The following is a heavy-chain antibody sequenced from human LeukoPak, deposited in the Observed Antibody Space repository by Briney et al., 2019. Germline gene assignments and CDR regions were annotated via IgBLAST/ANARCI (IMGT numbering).Heavy chain of an antibody. CDR1: GGSITAGDHH. CDR3: ARLNPGYVTAPHDS. J-gene: IGHJ5*01. D-gene: IGHD3-16*01. V-gene: IGHV4-39*01. Sequence: PSESLSLTCTVSGGSITAGDHHWGWIRQPPGKGLEWIGSVYYSGSIFSDTSHKSRVSISGDTSKNQFSLSLSSVTAADTAVYYCARLNPGYVTAPHDSWGQGMLVTVSS. CDR2: VYYSGSI.